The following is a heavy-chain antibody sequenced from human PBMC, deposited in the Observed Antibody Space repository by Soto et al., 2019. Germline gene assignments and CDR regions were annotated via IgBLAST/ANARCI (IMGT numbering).Heavy chain of an antibody. CDR3: ARARILRYFDWLSPRMDV. CDR2: INHSGST. CDR1: GGSFSGYY. Sequence: PSETLSLTCAVYGGSFSGYYWSWIRQPPGKGLEWIGEINHSGSTNYNPSLKSRVTISVDTSKNQFSLKLSSVTAADTAVYYCARARILRYFDWLSPRMDVWGQGTTVTVSS. D-gene: IGHD3-9*01. J-gene: IGHJ6*02. V-gene: IGHV4-34*01.